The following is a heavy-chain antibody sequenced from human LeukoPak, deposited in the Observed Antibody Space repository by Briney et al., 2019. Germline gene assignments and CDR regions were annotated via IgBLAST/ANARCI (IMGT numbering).Heavy chain of an antibody. Sequence: SQTLSLTCTVSGGSISSGDYYWSWIRQPPGKGLEWIGYIYYSGSTYYNPSLKSRVTISVDTSKNQFSLKPSSVTAADTAVYYCARVPAANNWFDPWGQGTLVTVSS. D-gene: IGHD2-2*01. CDR2: IYYSGST. J-gene: IGHJ5*02. CDR1: GGSISSGDYY. CDR3: ARVPAANNWFDP. V-gene: IGHV4-30-4*01.